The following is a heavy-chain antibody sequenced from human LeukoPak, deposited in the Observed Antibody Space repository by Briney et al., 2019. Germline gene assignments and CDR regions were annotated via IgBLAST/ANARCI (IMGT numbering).Heavy chain of an antibody. Sequence: SETLSLTCTASGGSISSYYWGWIRQPPGEGLEWIGSIYHSGSTYYNPSLKSRVTISVDTSMNQFSLKLSSVTAADTAVYYCARQTGSGLFILPGGQGTLVTVSS. CDR3: ARQTGSGLFILP. CDR2: IYHSGST. V-gene: IGHV4-39*01. J-gene: IGHJ4*02. CDR1: GGSISSYY. D-gene: IGHD3/OR15-3a*01.